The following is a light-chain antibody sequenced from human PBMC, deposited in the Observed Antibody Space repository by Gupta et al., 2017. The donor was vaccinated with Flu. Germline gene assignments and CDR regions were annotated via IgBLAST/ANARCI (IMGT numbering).Light chain of an antibody. CDR3: SSYTSSSTLA. J-gene: IGLJ2*01. CDR1: SSDVGGYNS. V-gene: IGLV2-14*01. Sequence: QSALTQPASVSGSLGQSITISCTGTSSDVGGYNSVSWYQQHPGKAPKLMIYEVNSRPSGVSNRFSGSKSGNTASLTISGLQAEDEAAYYCSSYTSSSTLAFGGGTKVTVL. CDR2: EVN.